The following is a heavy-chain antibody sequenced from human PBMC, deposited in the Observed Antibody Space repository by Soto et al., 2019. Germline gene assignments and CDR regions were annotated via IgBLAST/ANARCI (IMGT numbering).Heavy chain of an antibody. J-gene: IGHJ6*02. CDR3: AMPRITTTTRYHGMDV. CDR2: VSFDGSNE. Sequence: QVQLVESGGGVVQPGGSLRLSCSASGFTFSRYAMHWVRQAPGEGLDWVSVVSFDGSNEYYAESVRGRFTISRDTSKNTLYLQMKSLRPEDTAVYCCAMPRITTTTRYHGMDVLGRGTTVTVS. V-gene: IGHV3-30-3*01. D-gene: IGHD3-22*01. CDR1: GFTFSRYA.